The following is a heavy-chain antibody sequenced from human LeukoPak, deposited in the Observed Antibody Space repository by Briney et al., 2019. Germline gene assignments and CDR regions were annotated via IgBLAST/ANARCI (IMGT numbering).Heavy chain of an antibody. CDR2: ISGSGAST. D-gene: IGHD6-19*01. V-gene: IGHV3-23*01. Sequence: GGSLRLSCAASGFTFSSFAMSWVRQAPGRGLEWVSSISGSGASTYYADSVKGRFTISRDNSRNTLYLQMSSLRAEDTAVYYCAKSHSVAVAGSYSTYYFDSWGQGTLVTVSS. CDR1: GFTFSSFA. CDR3: AKSHSVAVAGSYSTYYFDS. J-gene: IGHJ4*02.